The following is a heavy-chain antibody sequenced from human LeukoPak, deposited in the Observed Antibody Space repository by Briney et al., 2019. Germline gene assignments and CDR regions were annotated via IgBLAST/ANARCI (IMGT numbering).Heavy chain of an antibody. CDR3: ARLPNSGADLTWFDP. J-gene: IGHJ5*02. V-gene: IGHV5-51*01. CDR1: GYRFTYYW. CDR2: IYPYDSHT. D-gene: IGHD3-10*01. Sequence: GESLKISCKASGYRFTYYWIAWVRQMPRKGLEGMGIIYPYDSHTRNSPSFQGQVTISADKSISTAYLQWSSLKASDTAMYYCARLPNSGADLTWFDPWGQGTLVTVSS.